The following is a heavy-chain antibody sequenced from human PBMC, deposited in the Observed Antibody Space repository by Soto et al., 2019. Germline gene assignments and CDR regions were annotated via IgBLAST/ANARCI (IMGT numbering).Heavy chain of an antibody. V-gene: IGHV3-48*03. Sequence: EVQLVESGGGLVQPGGSLRLSCAASGFTFSNYEMSWVRQAPGKGLEWVSYISSTSSHIYYADSVKGRFTISRDNAKNSLYLQMNSLRAEDTAVYHCERENYDVSGYFLDFWGQGPLVTVSS. CDR2: ISSTSSHI. CDR3: ERENYDVSGYFLDF. CDR1: GFTFSNYE. D-gene: IGHD3-22*01. J-gene: IGHJ4*02.